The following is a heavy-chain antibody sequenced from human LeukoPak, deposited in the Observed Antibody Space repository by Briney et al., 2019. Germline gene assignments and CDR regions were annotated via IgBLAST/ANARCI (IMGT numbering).Heavy chain of an antibody. CDR1: GYQFSRYW. D-gene: IGHD2-21*02. V-gene: IGHV5-51*01. Sequence: GESLKISCKGSGYQFSRYWIAWVRQMPGKGLELMGVIYPGDSATRYSPSFQGQVAISVDKSIRTAYLQWSSLKASDIAMYYCARLPYCGGDCYPNWFDTWGQGTLVTVSS. CDR3: ARLPYCGGDCYPNWFDT. CDR2: IYPGDSAT. J-gene: IGHJ5*02.